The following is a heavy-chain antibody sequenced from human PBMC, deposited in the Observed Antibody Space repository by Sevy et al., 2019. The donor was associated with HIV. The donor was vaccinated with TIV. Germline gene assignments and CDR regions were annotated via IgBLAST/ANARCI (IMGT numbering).Heavy chain of an antibody. V-gene: IGHV4-39*01. CDR1: GGSISTNSYY. J-gene: IGHJ5*02. CDR3: ARVSWYSSGWLWFDN. D-gene: IGHD6-25*01. CDR2: IHYSGST. Sequence: SETLSLTCTVSGGSISTNSYYWGWIRQPLGKGLAWIATIHYSGSTYYNPSLKSRVTISVDTSKDQFSLKLTSVTAADTSVYYCARVSWYSSGWLWFDNWGQGTLVTVSS.